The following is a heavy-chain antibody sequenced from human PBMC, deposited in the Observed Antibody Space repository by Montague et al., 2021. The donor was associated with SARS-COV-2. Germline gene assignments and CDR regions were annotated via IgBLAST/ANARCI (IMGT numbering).Heavy chain of an antibody. V-gene: IGHV3-30-3*01. CDR3: ARDPRYYDILTGYFLTDNSFFMWGGMDV. D-gene: IGHD3-9*01. CDR2: ISYDGSNK. CDR1: GFTFSSYA. J-gene: IGHJ6*02. Sequence: SLRLSCAASGFTFSSYAMHWVRQAPGKGLEWVAVISYDGSNKYYAGSVKGRFTISRDNSKNTLYLQMNSLRAEDTAVYYCARDPRYYDILTGYFLTDNSFFMWGGMDVWGQGTTVTVSS.